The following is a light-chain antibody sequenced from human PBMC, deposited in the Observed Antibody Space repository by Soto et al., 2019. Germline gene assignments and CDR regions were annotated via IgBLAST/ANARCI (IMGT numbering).Light chain of an antibody. V-gene: IGLV2-14*01. J-gene: IGLJ3*02. CDR2: EVS. Sequence: QSALTQPASVSGSPGQSITISCTGTSSDVGGYNYVSWYQQHPGKAPKLMIYEVSNWPSGVSNRFSGSKSGNTASLTISGLQAEDEADYYCSSYTSSSVWVFGGGTKVTVL. CDR1: SSDVGGYNY. CDR3: SSYTSSSVWV.